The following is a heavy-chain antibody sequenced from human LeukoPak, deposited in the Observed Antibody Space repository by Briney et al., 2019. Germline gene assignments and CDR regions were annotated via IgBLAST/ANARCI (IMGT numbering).Heavy chain of an antibody. CDR2: INHSGST. CDR3: ARLSSSWFRFDP. V-gene: IGHV4-34*01. CDR1: GGSFSGYY. D-gene: IGHD6-13*01. Sequence: SETLSLTCAVYGGSFSGYYWSWIRQPPGKGLEWIGEINHSGSTNYNPSLKSRVTISVDTSKNQFSLKLSSVTAADTAVYYCARLSSSWFRFDPWGQGTLVTVSS. J-gene: IGHJ5*02.